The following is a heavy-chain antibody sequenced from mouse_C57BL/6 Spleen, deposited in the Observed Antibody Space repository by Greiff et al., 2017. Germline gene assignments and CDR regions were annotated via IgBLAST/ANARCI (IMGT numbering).Heavy chain of an antibody. Sequence: QVQLQQPGAELVKPGASVKLSCKASGYTFTSYWMQWVKQRPGQGLEWIGEIDPSDSYTNYNQKFKGKATLTVDTSSSTAYMQLSSRTSEDSAVYYCARRTGSYAMDYWGQGTSVTVSS. CDR3: ARRTGSYAMDY. J-gene: IGHJ4*01. CDR1: GYTFTSYW. CDR2: IDPSDSYT. V-gene: IGHV1-50*01.